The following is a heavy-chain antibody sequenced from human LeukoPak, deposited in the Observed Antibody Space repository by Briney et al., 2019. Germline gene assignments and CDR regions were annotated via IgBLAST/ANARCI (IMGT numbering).Heavy chain of an antibody. CDR1: GGTFSSYA. J-gene: IGHJ5*02. CDR2: IIPILGIA. D-gene: IGHD3-22*01. CDR3: ARESYYDSSGYGWFDP. Sequence: ASVKVSCKASGGTFSSYAISWVRQAPGQGLEWMGRIIPILGIANYAQKFQGRVTITADKSTSTAYMKLSSLRSEDTAVYYCARESYYDSSGYGWFDPWGQGTLVTVSS. V-gene: IGHV1-69*04.